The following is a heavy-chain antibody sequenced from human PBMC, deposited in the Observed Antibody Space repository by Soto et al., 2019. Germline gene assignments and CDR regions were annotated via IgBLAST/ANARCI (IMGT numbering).Heavy chain of an antibody. V-gene: IGHV3-23*01. J-gene: IGHJ4*02. CDR2: ISGSGGST. CDR1: GLNFLNLG. D-gene: IGHD3-10*01. Sequence: WGAQGHPSAASGLNFLNLGIRRVSQEQREGLEWVSAISGSGGSTYYADSVKGRFTISRDNSKNTLYLQMNSLRAEDTAVYYCATDGSGSYYNPYYFDYWGQGTLVTVSS. CDR3: ATDGSGSYYNPYYFDY.